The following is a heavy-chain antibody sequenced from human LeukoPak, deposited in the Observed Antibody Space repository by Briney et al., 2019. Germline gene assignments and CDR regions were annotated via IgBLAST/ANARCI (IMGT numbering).Heavy chain of an antibody. Sequence: SVKVSCRASGGTFSSYAISWVRQAPGQGLEWMGGIIPIFGTANYAQKFQGRVTITADESTSTAYMELSSLRSEDTAVYYCARYCSSTSCYGADYMDVWGKGTTVTVSS. CDR2: IIPIFGTA. CDR3: ARYCSSTSCYGADYMDV. V-gene: IGHV1-69*01. J-gene: IGHJ6*03. D-gene: IGHD2-2*01. CDR1: GGTFSSYA.